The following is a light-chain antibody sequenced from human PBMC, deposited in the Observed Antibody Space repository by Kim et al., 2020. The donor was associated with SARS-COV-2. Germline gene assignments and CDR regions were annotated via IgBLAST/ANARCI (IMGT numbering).Light chain of an antibody. CDR1: TGAVTSDHW. Sequence: GGTVTLTCGSSTGAVTSDHWPYWFQQQPGQAPRTLVYETSTKQSWTPARFSGSLRGDKAALTLSGAQPEDEDDYFCLLSFGDDRVFGGGTQLTVL. CDR2: ETS. CDR3: LLSFGDDRV. J-gene: IGLJ3*02. V-gene: IGLV7-46*01.